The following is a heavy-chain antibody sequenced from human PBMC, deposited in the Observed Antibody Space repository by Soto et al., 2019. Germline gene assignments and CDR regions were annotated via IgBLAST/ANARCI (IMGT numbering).Heavy chain of an antibody. CDR2: IIPIFGTA. Sequence: GASVKVSCKASGGTFSSYAIGWVRQAPGQGLEWMGGIIPIFGTANYAQKFQGRVTITADESTSTAYMELSSLRSEDTAVYYCARDSNLKTQNYYYYGMAVWGQGTTVTV. CDR1: GGTFSSYA. J-gene: IGHJ6*02. V-gene: IGHV1-69*13. CDR3: ARDSNLKTQNYYYYGMAV.